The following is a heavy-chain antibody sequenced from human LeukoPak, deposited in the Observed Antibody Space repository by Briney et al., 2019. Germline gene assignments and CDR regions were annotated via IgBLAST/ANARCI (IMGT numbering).Heavy chain of an antibody. CDR3: ARAHGYCSSTSCYMDAFDI. D-gene: IGHD2-2*02. V-gene: IGHV4-61*01. CDR2: IYYSGST. Sequence: PSETLSLTCTVSGGSVSSGSYYWSWIRQPPGKGLEWIGYIYYSGSTNYNPSLKSRVTISVDTSKNQFSLKLSSVTAADTAVYYCARAHGYCSSTSCYMDAFDIWGQGTMVTVSS. CDR1: GGSVSSGSYY. J-gene: IGHJ3*02.